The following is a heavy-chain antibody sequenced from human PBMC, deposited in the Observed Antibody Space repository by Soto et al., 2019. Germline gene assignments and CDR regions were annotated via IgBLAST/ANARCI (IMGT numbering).Heavy chain of an antibody. D-gene: IGHD6-13*01. J-gene: IGHJ6*02. CDR1: GFTFSIYG. Sequence: GGSLRLSCAASGFTFSIYGIHWVRQAPGRGLEWVALISYDGMNEYYGDSVKGRFTISRDNSKNTLYLQMDSLRTEETAVYYCETLAEARRGLDVWGQGTAVTVSS. V-gene: IGHV3-30*03. CDR3: ETLAEARRGLDV. CDR2: ISYDGMNE.